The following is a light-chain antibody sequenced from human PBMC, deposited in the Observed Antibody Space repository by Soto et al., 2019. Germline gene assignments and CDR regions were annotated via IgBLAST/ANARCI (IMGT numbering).Light chain of an antibody. CDR2: AAS. CDR1: QGIRSY. CDR3: QQYYSFPRT. J-gene: IGKJ1*01. Sequence: VTWMTQSPSLLSASTGDRVTISCRMSQGIRSYLAWYQQKPGKAPELLIYAASTLQSGVPSRFSGSGSGTDFTLTISCLQSEDFATYYCQQYYSFPRTFGQGTKVEIK. V-gene: IGKV1D-8*01.